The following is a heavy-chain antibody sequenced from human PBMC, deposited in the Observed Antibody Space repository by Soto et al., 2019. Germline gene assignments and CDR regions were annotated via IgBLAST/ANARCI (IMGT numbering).Heavy chain of an antibody. J-gene: IGHJ4*02. V-gene: IGHV1-3*01. CDR3: ARDTTGSGSADFDY. D-gene: IGHD3-10*01. Sequence: ASVKVPGKASGYTFITYSLHWVRQAPGQSLEWIVWINAGNGNTKDSPQFQGRVTITRDTSARTAYMEMSSLRSEDTAVYYCARDTTGSGSADFDYGGQATLVTVSS. CDR1: GYTFITYS. CDR2: INAGNGNT.